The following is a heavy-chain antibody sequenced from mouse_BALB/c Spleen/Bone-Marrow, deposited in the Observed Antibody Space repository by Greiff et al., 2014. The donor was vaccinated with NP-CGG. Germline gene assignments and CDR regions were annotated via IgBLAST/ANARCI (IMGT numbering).Heavy chain of an antibody. CDR3: ARSGGYDGFSY. V-gene: IGHV1-7*01. J-gene: IGHJ2*01. CDR2: INPSTGYT. D-gene: IGHD2-2*01. Sequence: QVQLQQSGGGLAKPWGSVKMSCKASGYTFTSYWMHWGKQRPGQGLEWIGYINPSTGYTEYNQKCKDKATLTADKSSSTAYMQLSSLTSEDSAVYYCARSGGYDGFSYWGQGTTLTVSS. CDR1: GYTFTSYW.